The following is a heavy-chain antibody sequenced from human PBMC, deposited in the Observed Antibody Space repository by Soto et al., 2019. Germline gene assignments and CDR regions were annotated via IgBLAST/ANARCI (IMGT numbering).Heavy chain of an antibody. CDR1: GFTFSSYA. CDR2: ISGSGGST. D-gene: IGHD6-19*01. Sequence: EVQLLESGGGFVQPGGSLRLSCAASGFTFSSYAMSWVRQAPGKGLEWVSAISGSGGSTYYADSVKGRFTISRDNSKNTLYLQMNSLRAEDTAVYSCAKGLGPGRVTVTTGIAVAAPYYYGMDVWGQGTTVTVSS. J-gene: IGHJ6*02. V-gene: IGHV3-23*01. CDR3: AKGLGPGRVTVTTGIAVAAPYYYGMDV.